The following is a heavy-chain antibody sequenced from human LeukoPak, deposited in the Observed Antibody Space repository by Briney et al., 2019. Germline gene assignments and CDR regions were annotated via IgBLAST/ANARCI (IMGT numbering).Heavy chain of an antibody. Sequence: GGSLRLSCAASGFTFDDYAMHWVRQAPGKGLEWVSGISWNSGSIGYADPVKGRFTISRDNAKNSLYLQMNSLRAEDMALYYCAKDITLFYDSSGYDYWGQGTLVTVSS. V-gene: IGHV3-9*03. CDR1: GFTFDDYA. D-gene: IGHD3-22*01. CDR3: AKDITLFYDSSGYDY. J-gene: IGHJ4*02. CDR2: ISWNSGSI.